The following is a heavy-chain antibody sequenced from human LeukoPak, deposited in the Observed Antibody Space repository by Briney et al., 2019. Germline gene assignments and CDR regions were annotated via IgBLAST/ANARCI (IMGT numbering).Heavy chain of an antibody. J-gene: IGHJ4*02. Sequence: ASVKVSCKASGYTFTSYGISWVRQAPGQGLEWMGWITAYNDNTNYAQKLQGGVTMTRDTSISTAYMELSRMRSDDTAVCYCAREVSYGAGFDYWGQGTLVTVSS. CDR3: AREVSYGAGFDY. CDR2: ITAYNDNT. CDR1: GYTFTSYG. D-gene: IGHD3-10*01. V-gene: IGHV1-18*01.